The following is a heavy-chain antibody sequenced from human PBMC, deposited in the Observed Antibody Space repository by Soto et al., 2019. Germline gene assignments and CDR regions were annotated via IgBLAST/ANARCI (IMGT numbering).Heavy chain of an antibody. CDR3: ARATYYFDSSGYQTSFFDY. Sequence: PSETLSLTCTVSGGSISSGAYYWSWIRQHPGKGLEWIGYIYYYNGNTYYNPSLKSRVTISVDTSKNQFSLKLTSVTAADTAVYYCARATYYFDSSGYQTSFFDYWAQGTLVTVS. V-gene: IGHV4-31*03. CDR2: IYYYNGNT. CDR1: GGSISSGAYY. D-gene: IGHD3-22*01. J-gene: IGHJ4*02.